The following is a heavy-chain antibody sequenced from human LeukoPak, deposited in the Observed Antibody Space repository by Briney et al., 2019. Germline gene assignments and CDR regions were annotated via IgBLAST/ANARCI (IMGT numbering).Heavy chain of an antibody. Sequence: PGGSLRLSCAASGLTVSKNYMSWVRQAPGKGLESVSVIYSGGSTYYADSVRGRFTISRDNSKNTLYLQMNSLRVEDTAVYYCARHVVAVGFDYWGQGTLVTVSS. CDR2: IYSGGST. CDR1: GLTVSKNY. D-gene: IGHD3-22*01. J-gene: IGHJ4*02. V-gene: IGHV3-66*04. CDR3: ARHVVAVGFDY.